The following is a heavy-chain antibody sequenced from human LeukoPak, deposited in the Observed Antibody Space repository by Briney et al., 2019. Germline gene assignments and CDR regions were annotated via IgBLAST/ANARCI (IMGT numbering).Heavy chain of an antibody. J-gene: IGHJ2*01. CDR1: GFIFSNYG. V-gene: IGHV3-30*03. Sequence: GRSLRLSCAASGFIFSNYGMHWVRQAPGKGLEWVAVISYDGSNKYYADSAKGRFTISRDNAQNSVYLQMNSLRVEDTAVYYCARDSGEYSFGGFWYFDVWGRGTLVTVSS. D-gene: IGHD5-18*01. CDR3: ARDSGEYSFGGFWYFDV. CDR2: ISYDGSNK.